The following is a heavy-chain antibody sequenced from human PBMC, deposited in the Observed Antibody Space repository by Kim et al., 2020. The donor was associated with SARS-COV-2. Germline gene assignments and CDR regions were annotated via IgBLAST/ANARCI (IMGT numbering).Heavy chain of an antibody. Sequence: GGSLRLFCAASGFTFSSYEMNWVRQAPGKGLEWVSYISSSGSTIYYADSVKGRFTISRDNAKNSLYLQMNSLRAEDTAVYYCASLMKYDFWSGYVFSVGNEDDYWGQGTLVTVSS. V-gene: IGHV3-48*03. CDR3: ASLMKYDFWSGYVFSVGNEDDY. CDR2: ISSSGSTI. D-gene: IGHD3-3*01. CDR1: GFTFSSYE. J-gene: IGHJ4*02.